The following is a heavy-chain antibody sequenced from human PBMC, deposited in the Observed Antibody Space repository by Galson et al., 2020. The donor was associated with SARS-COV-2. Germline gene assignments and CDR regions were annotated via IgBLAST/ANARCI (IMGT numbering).Heavy chain of an antibody. CDR2: ISGSGGST. J-gene: IGHJ3*02. CDR1: GFTFSSYA. Sequence: GESLKISCAASGFTFSSYAMSWVRQAPGKGLEWVSAISGSGGSTYYADSVKGRFTISRDNSKNTLYLQMNSLRAEDTAVYYCAKDGIVVVPAALLIWGQGTMVTVSS. D-gene: IGHD2-2*01. V-gene: IGHV3-23*01. CDR3: AKDGIVVVPAALLI.